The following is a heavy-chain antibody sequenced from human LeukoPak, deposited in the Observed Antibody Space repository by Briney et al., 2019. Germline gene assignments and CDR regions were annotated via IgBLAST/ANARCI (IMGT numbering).Heavy chain of an antibody. V-gene: IGHV4-59*01. CDR1: GGSFSGYY. J-gene: IGHJ4*02. D-gene: IGHD3-3*01. CDR2: IYYGGSTSGST. Sequence: NPSETLSLTCAVYGGSFSGYYWSWLRQPPGKGLEGKGLEWIGYIYYGGSTSGSTDYNPSLKSRVTISVDTSKNQLSLKLNSVTAADTAVYYCARAHLSETDFDYWGQGTLVTVSS. CDR3: ARAHLSETDFDY.